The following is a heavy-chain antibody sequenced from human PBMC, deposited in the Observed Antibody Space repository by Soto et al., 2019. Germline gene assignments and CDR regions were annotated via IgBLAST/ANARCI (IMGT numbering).Heavy chain of an antibody. V-gene: IGHV4-39*01. D-gene: IGHD4-17*01. CDR1: GGAISSSSYF. Sequence: QLQLQESGPGLLRPSETLSLPCNVSGGAISSSSYFWAWVRQPPGKTLEWIGHILYSGTTHYNESLKSRVTISVDTSKNQFSLRLNSVTPADTAVYYCARGGGYYGVLFDYWGQGTLVPVSS. CDR2: ILYSGTT. J-gene: IGHJ4*02. CDR3: ARGGGYYGVLFDY.